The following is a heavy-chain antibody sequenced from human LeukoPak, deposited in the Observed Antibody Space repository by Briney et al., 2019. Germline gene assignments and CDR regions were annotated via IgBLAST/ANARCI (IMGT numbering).Heavy chain of an antibody. Sequence: ASVKVSCKASGYTFTGYYMHWVRQAPGQGLEWMGWINPNSGGTNYAQKFQGRVTMTRDTSISTAYMELSRLRSDDTAVYYCARDPRYDFWSGYFPTWGQGTLVTVSS. CDR2: INPNSGGT. J-gene: IGHJ5*02. CDR3: ARDPRYDFWSGYFPT. D-gene: IGHD3-3*01. V-gene: IGHV1-2*02. CDR1: GYTFTGYY.